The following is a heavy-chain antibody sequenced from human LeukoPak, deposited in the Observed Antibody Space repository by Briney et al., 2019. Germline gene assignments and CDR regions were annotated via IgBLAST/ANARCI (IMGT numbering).Heavy chain of an antibody. D-gene: IGHD3-10*01. CDR1: GGSISSSSYY. CDR2: IYYSGST. CDR3: ARMSGMVVRGVIPDYYYMDV. J-gene: IGHJ6*03. V-gene: IGHV4-39*01. Sequence: PSETLSLTCTVSGGSISSSSYYWGWIRQPPGKGLEWIGSIYYSGSTYYNPSLKSRATISVDTSKNQFSLKLSSVAAADTAVYYCARMSGMVVRGVIPDYYYMDVWGKGTTVTVSS.